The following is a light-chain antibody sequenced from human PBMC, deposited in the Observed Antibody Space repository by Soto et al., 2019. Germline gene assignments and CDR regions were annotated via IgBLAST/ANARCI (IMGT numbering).Light chain of an antibody. Sequence: DIQLTRSPTTLSASVGSRFTITCRASQDIGTWLAWYQQKPEKAPKVLIYRASHLESGVPSRFSGSGSGTEFSLTINSLQHDDFATYYCQQYHIYSWTFGQGTKVDIK. CDR3: QQYHIYSWT. CDR1: QDIGTW. J-gene: IGKJ1*01. CDR2: RAS. V-gene: IGKV1-5*03.